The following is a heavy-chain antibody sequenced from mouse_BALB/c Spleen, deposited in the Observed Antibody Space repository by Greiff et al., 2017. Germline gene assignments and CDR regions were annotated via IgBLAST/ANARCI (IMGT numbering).Heavy chain of an antibody. CDR1: GFSLTSYG. V-gene: IGHV2-9*02. J-gene: IGHJ4*01. CDR2: IWAGGST. Sequence: VQVVESGPGLVAPSQSLSITCTVSGFSLTSYGVHWVRQPPGKGLEWLGVIWAGGSTNYNSALMSRLSISKDNSKSQVFLKMNSLQTDDTAMYYCARDMITTLYYAMDYWGQGTSVTVSS. CDR3: ARDMITTLYYAMDY. D-gene: IGHD2-4*01.